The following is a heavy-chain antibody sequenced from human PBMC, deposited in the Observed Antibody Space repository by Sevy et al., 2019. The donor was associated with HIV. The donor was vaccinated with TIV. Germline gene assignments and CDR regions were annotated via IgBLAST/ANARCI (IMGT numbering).Heavy chain of an antibody. D-gene: IGHD2-2*02. Sequence: ASVKVSCKASGGTFSSYAISWVRQAPGQGLEWMGGIIPIFGTANYAQKFQGRVTITADESTSTAYMELSSLRSEDTAVYYCARTTYGYCSSTSCYILDYWGQGTLFTVSS. CDR2: IIPIFGTA. V-gene: IGHV1-69*13. CDR1: GGTFSSYA. CDR3: ARTTYGYCSSTSCYILDY. J-gene: IGHJ4*02.